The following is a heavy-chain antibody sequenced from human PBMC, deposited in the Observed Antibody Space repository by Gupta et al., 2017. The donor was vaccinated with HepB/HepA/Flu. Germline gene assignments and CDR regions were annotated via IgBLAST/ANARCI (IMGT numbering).Heavy chain of an antibody. CDR1: DSYVGSHDSF. CDR2: IYYSGST. D-gene: IGHD3-22*01. CDR3: ARMMRQRYSGGYYYGAIDV. V-gene: IGHV4-31*03. Sequence: VQLQESGPGLVKPSESLALTCTVSDSYVGSHDSFWTWIRQYPGKGLDWIGNIYYSGSTYSNPSLASRVSISVDTSKNQFSLKVKSVTAADSAIYYCARMMRQRYSGGYYYGAIDVWGQGTLVTVSS. J-gene: IGHJ3*01.